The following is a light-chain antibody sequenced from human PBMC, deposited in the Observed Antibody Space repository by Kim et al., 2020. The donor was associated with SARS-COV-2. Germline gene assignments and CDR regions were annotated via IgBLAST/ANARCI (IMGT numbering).Light chain of an antibody. CDR1: EYIDKY. CDR3: QQSYKTPLT. Sequence: DVQMTQSPSSLSASVGDRVTITCRATEYIDKYLNWYQEKPGKAPKFLIYVASTLQSGVPSRFSGSRSGTDFTLTINNLQPEDFATYFCQQSYKTPLTFGGGTKVDIK. CDR2: VAS. V-gene: IGKV1-39*01. J-gene: IGKJ4*01.